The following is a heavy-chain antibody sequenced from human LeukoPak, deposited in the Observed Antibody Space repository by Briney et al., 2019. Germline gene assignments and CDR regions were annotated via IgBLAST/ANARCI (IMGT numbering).Heavy chain of an antibody. CDR2: INPNNGNT. CDR1: GYTFTDYY. Sequence: GASVKVACKASGYTFTDYYMDWVRQAPGQGLEWMGWINPNNGNTNYAQKLQGRVTMTTDTSTSTAYMELRSLRSDDTAVYYCARVGYCSGGSCDFFDYWGQGTLVTVSS. V-gene: IGHV1-18*04. J-gene: IGHJ4*02. D-gene: IGHD2-15*01. CDR3: ARVGYCSGGSCDFFDY.